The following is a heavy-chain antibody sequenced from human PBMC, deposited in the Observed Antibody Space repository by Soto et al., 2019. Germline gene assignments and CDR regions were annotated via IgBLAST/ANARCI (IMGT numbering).Heavy chain of an antibody. D-gene: IGHD6-13*01. CDR2: IYSGGST. V-gene: IGHV3-53*01. CDR3: ARARYSSSWSHYYYYYGMDG. CDR1: GFTVSSNY. Sequence: GGSLRLSCAASGFTVSSNYMSWVRQAPGKGLEWVSVIYSGGSTYYADSVKGRFTISRDNSKNTLYLQMNSLRAEDTAVYYCARARYSSSWSHYYYYYGMDGWGQGTTVTVSS. J-gene: IGHJ6*02.